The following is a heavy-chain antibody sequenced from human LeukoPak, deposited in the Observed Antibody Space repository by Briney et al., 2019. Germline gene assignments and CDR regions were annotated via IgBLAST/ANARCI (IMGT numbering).Heavy chain of an antibody. D-gene: IGHD2-2*01. J-gene: IGHJ4*02. CDR3: ARRWGLPASVDY. CDR2: INHSGST. V-gene: IGHV4-34*01. Sequence: PSETLSLTCAVYGGSFSGYYWSWIRQPPGKGLEWIGEINHSGSTNYNPSLKSRVTISVDTSKNQFSLKVSSLTAADTAVYFCARRWGLPASVDYWGQGTLVTVSS. CDR1: GGSFSGYY.